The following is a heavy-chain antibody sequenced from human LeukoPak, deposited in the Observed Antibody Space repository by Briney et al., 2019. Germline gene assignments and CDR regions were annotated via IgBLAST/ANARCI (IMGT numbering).Heavy chain of an antibody. CDR1: GYTFTSYG. CDR3: ARDYVVLGATLGFDY. J-gene: IGHJ4*02. V-gene: IGHV1-18*01. CDR2: ISAYNGNT. D-gene: IGHD1-26*01. Sequence: GASVKVSCKASGYTFTSYGISWVRQAPGQGLEWMGWISAYNGNTNYAQKLQGRVTMTTDTSTSTAYMELRSLRSDDTAVYYCARDYVVLGATLGFDYWGQGTLVTVSS.